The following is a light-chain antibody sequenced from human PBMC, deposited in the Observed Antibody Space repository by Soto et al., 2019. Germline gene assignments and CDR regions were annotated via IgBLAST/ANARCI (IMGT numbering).Light chain of an antibody. CDR2: EAS. CDR3: QQHANWPLT. V-gene: IGKV3-11*01. J-gene: IGKJ4*01. Sequence: EIVLTQSPATLSLSPGERATLPCRASQSVGNNLAWYQQKPGQAHGLLIYEASTRATGITARFSGSGSGTDFTLTISSLEPEDFAVYYCQQHANWPLTFGGGTQVDIK. CDR1: QSVGNN.